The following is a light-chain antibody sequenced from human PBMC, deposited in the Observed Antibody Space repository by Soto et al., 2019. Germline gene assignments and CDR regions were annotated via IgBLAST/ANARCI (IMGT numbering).Light chain of an antibody. CDR3: CSYAGSNVV. CDR1: SSDVGDYNY. Sequence: QSALTQPASVSGSPGQSITISCTGTSSDVGDYNYVSWYQQHPGKAPKLMIYDVSKRPSGVPDRFSGSKSGNTASLTISGLQAEDEADYYCCSYAGSNVVFGGGTKLTVL. CDR2: DVS. J-gene: IGLJ2*01. V-gene: IGLV2-11*01.